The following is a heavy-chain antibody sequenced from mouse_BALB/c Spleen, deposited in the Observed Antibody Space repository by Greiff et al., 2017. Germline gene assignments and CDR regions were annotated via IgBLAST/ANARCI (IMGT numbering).Heavy chain of an antibody. CDR1: GYSFTGYF. Sequence: VQLQQSGTVLARPGASVKMSCKASGYSFTGYFMNWVKQSHGKSLEWIGRINPYNGDTFYNQKFKGKATLTVDKSSSTAHMELLSLTSEDSAVYYCGRNYGNYWYFDVWGAGTTVTVSS. CDR3: GRNYGNYWYFDV. D-gene: IGHD2-1*01. CDR2: INPYNGDT. V-gene: IGHV1-37*01. J-gene: IGHJ1*01.